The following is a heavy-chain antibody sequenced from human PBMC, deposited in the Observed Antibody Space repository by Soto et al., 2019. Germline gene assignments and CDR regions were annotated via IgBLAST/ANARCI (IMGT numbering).Heavy chain of an antibody. CDR3: VKDEGIEAMDV. Sequence: PGGSLRFSCVTSGFTFSRNTMNWVRQAPGKGLEWVASITSSGSYVYYADSVKGRFSASRDNAKNSLSLQMDSLRPDDTAIYFCVKDEGIEAMDVWGQGTTVTVSS. CDR2: ITSSGSYV. D-gene: IGHD3-3*02. V-gene: IGHV3-21*01. J-gene: IGHJ6*02. CDR1: GFTFSRNT.